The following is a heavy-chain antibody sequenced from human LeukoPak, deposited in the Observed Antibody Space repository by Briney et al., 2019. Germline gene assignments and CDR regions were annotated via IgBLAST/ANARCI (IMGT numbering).Heavy chain of an antibody. Sequence: GGSLRLSCAASGFTFSSYEMNWVRQAPGKGLEWVSYISSSGSTIYYADSVKGRFTISRDNAKNTLYLQMNSLRAEDTAVYYCARVIDYSDNWFDPWGQGTLVTVSS. V-gene: IGHV3-48*03. CDR1: GFTFSSYE. J-gene: IGHJ5*02. CDR3: ARVIDYSDNWFDP. CDR2: ISSSGSTI. D-gene: IGHD4-11*01.